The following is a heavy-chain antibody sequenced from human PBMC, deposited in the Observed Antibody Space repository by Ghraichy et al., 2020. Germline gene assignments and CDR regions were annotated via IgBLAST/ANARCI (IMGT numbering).Heavy chain of an antibody. Sequence: GESLNISCAASGFTFSSYWMSWVRQAPGKGLEWVANIKQDGSEKYYVDSVKGRFTISRDNAKNSLYLQMNSLRAEDTAVYYCARIGAMVLDYWGQGTLVTVSS. CDR1: GFTFSSYW. CDR3: ARIGAMVLDY. V-gene: IGHV3-7*01. J-gene: IGHJ4*02. D-gene: IGHD5-18*01. CDR2: IKQDGSEK.